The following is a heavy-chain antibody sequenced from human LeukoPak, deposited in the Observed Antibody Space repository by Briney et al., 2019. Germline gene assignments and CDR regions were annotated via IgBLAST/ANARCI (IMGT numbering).Heavy chain of an antibody. CDR2: ISYTGTT. J-gene: IGHJ4*02. D-gene: IGHD6-19*01. CDR3: ARQKGGVAGLKYYFDY. CDR1: GGSISSSTYY. Sequence: SETLSLTCTVSGGSISSSTYYWGWIRQSPGKGLEWIGSISYTGTTYDKPSLKSRVTISVDTSKNQFSLNLSSVTAADTAVYYCARQKGGVAGLKYYFDYWGQGTLVTVSS. V-gene: IGHV4-39*01.